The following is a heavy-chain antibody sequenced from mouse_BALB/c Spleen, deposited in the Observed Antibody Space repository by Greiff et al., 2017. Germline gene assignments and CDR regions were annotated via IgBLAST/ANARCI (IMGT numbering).Heavy chain of an antibody. CDR1: GYSITSDYA. V-gene: IGHV3-2*02. D-gene: IGHD2-13*01. CDR3: ATIDSYYYAMDY. J-gene: IGHJ4*01. CDR2: ISYSGST. Sequence: EVQLVESGPGLVKPSQSLSLTCTVTGYSITSDYAWNWIRQFPGNKLEWMGYISYSGSTSYNPSLKSRISITRDTSKNQFFLQLNSVTTEDTATYYCATIDSYYYAMDYWGQGTSVTVSS.